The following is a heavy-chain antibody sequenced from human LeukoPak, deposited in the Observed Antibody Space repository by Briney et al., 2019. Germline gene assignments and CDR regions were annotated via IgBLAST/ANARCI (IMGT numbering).Heavy chain of an antibody. CDR3: ARDEPRYSSSWADAFDI. J-gene: IGHJ3*02. V-gene: IGHV4-4*07. CDR2: LYTSGST. Sequence: PETLSLTCSGSGGSIESYYWSWIRQPAGQGLEWIGRLYTSGSTNYNPSLKSRVTISVDTSKNQFSLKLSSVTAADTAVYYCARDEPRYSSSWADAFDIWGQGTMVTVSS. D-gene: IGHD6-13*01. CDR1: GGSIESYY.